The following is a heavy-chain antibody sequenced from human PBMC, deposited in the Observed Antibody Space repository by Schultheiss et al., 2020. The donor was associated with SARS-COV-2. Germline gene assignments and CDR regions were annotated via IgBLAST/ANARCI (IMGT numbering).Heavy chain of an antibody. J-gene: IGHJ4*02. V-gene: IGHV3-72*01. D-gene: IGHD3-3*01. CDR3: AGLAARRSSLDH. Sequence: GGSLRLSCAASGFTVSNNYMSWVRQAPGKGLEWIARIENEVHTYTTQYSASVKDRFTVSRDDSGNAVYLQMSSLNAEHTAVYYCAGLAARRSSLDHWGQGTRVTVSS. CDR1: GFTVSNNY. CDR2: IENEVHTYTT.